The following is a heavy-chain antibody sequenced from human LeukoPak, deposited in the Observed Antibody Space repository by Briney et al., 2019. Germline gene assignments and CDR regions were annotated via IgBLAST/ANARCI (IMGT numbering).Heavy chain of an antibody. J-gene: IGHJ3*02. CDR2: IYYSGST. D-gene: IGHD3-10*01. CDR1: GGSISSYY. Sequence: KPSETLSLTCTVSGGSISSYYWSWIRQPPGKGLEWIGYIYYSGSTNYNPSLKSRVTISVDTSKNQFSLKLSSVTAADTAVYYCARTELGYAFDIWGQGTMVTVSS. V-gene: IGHV4-59*01. CDR3: ARTELGYAFDI.